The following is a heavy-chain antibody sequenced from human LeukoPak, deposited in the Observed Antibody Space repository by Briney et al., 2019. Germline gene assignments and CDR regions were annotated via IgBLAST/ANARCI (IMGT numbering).Heavy chain of an antibody. V-gene: IGHV4-34*01. D-gene: IGHD6-13*01. Sequence: SETLSLTCAVYGGSFSGYYWSWIRQPPGKGLEWIGEINHSGSTNYNPSLKSRVTIPVDTSKNQFSLKLSSVTAADTAVYYCARVGSSWPRDAFDIWGQGTMVTVSS. CDR2: INHSGST. J-gene: IGHJ3*02. CDR3: ARVGSSWPRDAFDI. CDR1: GGSFSGYY.